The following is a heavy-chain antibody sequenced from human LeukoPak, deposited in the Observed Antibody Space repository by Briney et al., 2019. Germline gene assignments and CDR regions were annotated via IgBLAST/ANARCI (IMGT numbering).Heavy chain of an antibody. CDR1: GGSISSYY. CDR3: ARDGAAAAHDAFDI. CDR2: IYYSGST. Sequence: SETLSLTCTVSGGSISSYYWGWIRQPPGKGLEWIGSIYYSGSTYYNPSLKSRVTISVDTSKNQFSLKLSSVTAADTAVYYCARDGAAAAHDAFDIWGQGTMVTVSS. V-gene: IGHV4-39*07. J-gene: IGHJ3*02. D-gene: IGHD6-13*01.